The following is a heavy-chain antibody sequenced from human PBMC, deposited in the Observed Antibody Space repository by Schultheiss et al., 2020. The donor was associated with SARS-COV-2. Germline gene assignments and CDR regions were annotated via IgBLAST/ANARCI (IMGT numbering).Heavy chain of an antibody. CDR2: IVVGSGNT. J-gene: IGHJ4*02. V-gene: IGHV1-58*01. D-gene: IGHD3-10*01. CDR1: GFTFTSSA. Sequence: SVKVSCKASGFTFTSSAVQWVRQARGQRLEWIGWIVVGSGNTNYAQKFQERVTITRDMSTSTAYMELSSLRSDDTAVYYCARDSEWFGESVDYWGQGTLVTVSS. CDR3: ARDSEWFGESVDY.